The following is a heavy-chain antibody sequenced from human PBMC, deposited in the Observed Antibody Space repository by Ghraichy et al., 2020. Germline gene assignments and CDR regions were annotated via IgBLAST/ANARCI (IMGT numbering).Heavy chain of an antibody. Sequence: GGSLRLSCAASGFTFSSYAMSWVRQAPGKGLEWVSAISGSGGSTYYADSVKGRFTISRDNSKNTLYLQMNSLRAEDTAVYYCAKEKGSSNYYYYGMDVWGQGTTVTVSS. CDR3: AKEKGSSNYYYYGMDV. CDR1: GFTFSSYA. V-gene: IGHV3-23*01. CDR2: ISGSGGST. D-gene: IGHD6-19*01. J-gene: IGHJ6*02.